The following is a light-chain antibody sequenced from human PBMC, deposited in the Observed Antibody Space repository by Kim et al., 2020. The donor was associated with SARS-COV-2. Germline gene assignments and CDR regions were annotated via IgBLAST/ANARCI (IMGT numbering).Light chain of an antibody. CDR2: NDR. CDR1: NLGSRS. V-gene: IGLV3-21*01. Sequence: PGKRARITCGGTNLGSRSVHGCQQKPGQAPVLVIVNDRDRHWGIPERVPGSNSGNTATLTISSVEAGDEDAYYCQVYERSSDHPVFGGGTQLTVL. CDR3: QVYERSSDHPV. J-gene: IGLJ2*01.